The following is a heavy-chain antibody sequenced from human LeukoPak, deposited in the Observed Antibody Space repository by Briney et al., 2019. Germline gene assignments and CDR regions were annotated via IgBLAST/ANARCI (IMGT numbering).Heavy chain of an antibody. CDR3: AKDSGFSVSYFSN. CDR1: GFTFSDYA. J-gene: IGHJ4*02. D-gene: IGHD1-26*01. CDR2: ISGFSGNT. V-gene: IGHV3-23*01. Sequence: GGSLRLSCTASGFTFSDYAMSWVRQAPGKGLEWVSDISGFSGNTYYADSVKGRFTISRDNSKSTLYLQVNSLRAEDTATYYCAKDSGFSVSYFSNWGQGILVTVSS.